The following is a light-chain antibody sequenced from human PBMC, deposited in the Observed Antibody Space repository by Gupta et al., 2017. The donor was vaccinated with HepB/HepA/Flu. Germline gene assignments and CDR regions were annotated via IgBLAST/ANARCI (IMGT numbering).Light chain of an antibody. CDR2: GAS. Sequence: EIVMTKSPATLSVSPGERATLSCRASQSVGSNLAWYQQKPGQVPRLLIYGASIRATGIPARFSGRGSGTEFTLTISSLLSEDFAVYYCQQYNNWPRVFTFGPGTKVDIK. CDR3: QQYNNWPRVFT. V-gene: IGKV3-15*01. J-gene: IGKJ3*01. CDR1: QSVGSN.